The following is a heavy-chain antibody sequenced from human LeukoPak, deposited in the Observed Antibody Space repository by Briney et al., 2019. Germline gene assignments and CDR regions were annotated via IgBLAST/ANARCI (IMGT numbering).Heavy chain of an antibody. Sequence: ASVKVSCKASGYTFTSYGISWMRQAPGQGLEWMGWISTYNGNTNYAQKLQGRVTMTTDTSTSTAYMELRSLRSDDTAVYYCAREIAAAAVFDPWGQGTLVTVST. V-gene: IGHV1-18*01. D-gene: IGHD6-13*01. CDR1: GYTFTSYG. CDR2: ISTYNGNT. CDR3: AREIAAAAVFDP. J-gene: IGHJ5*02.